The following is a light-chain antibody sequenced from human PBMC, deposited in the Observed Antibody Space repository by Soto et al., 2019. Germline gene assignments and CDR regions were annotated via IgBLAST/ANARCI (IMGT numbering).Light chain of an antibody. J-gene: IGKJ1*01. Sequence: EIVMTQSPATLSVSPGERATLSCRASQSVSSNLAWYQQKPGQAPRLLIYGASTRATGIPARFSGSGSGTEFTLTISSLQSEDFAVYYCQQYNNWPVTFGQGTKVDTK. CDR1: QSVSSN. V-gene: IGKV3-15*01. CDR3: QQYNNWPVT. CDR2: GAS.